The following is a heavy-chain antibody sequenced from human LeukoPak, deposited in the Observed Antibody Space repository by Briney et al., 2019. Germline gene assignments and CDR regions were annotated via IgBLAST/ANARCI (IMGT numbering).Heavy chain of an antibody. D-gene: IGHD6-13*01. Sequence: PGGSLRLSCAASGFTFSSYGMHWVRRAPGKGLEWVAVIWYDGSNKYYADSVKGRFTISRDNSKNTLYLQMNSLRAEDTAVYYCARQYSSSWYVAITGWFDPWGQGTLVTVSS. V-gene: IGHV3-33*01. J-gene: IGHJ5*02. CDR1: GFTFSSYG. CDR3: ARQYSSSWYVAITGWFDP. CDR2: IWYDGSNK.